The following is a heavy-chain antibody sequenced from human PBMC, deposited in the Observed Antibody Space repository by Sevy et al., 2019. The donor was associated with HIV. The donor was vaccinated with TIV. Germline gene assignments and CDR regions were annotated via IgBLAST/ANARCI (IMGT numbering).Heavy chain of an antibody. Sequence: ASVKVSCKASGYTFTSYGISWVRQAPGQGLEWMGWISAYNGNTNYAQKLQGRVTMTTDTSTRTAYMELRSLRSDDTAVYYCARCSKRNYYDILTGRYGMDVWGQGTTVTVSS. CDR1: GYTFTSYG. V-gene: IGHV1-18*01. J-gene: IGHJ6*02. CDR2: ISAYNGNT. D-gene: IGHD3-9*01. CDR3: ARCSKRNYYDILTGRYGMDV.